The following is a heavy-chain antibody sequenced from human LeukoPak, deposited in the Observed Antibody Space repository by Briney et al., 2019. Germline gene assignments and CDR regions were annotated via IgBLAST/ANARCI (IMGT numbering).Heavy chain of an antibody. CDR1: GGSVSTYY. V-gene: IGHV4-59*02. CDR2: IYYSEST. Sequence: SETLSLTCTVSGGSVSTYYWNWIRQPPGKGLEWIGYIYYSESTNYNPSLKSRLTISVDTSNNQFSLKLSSVTAADTAVYYCARGVYYYAKANAFDIWGQGTMVTVSS. J-gene: IGHJ3*02. CDR3: ARGVYYYAKANAFDI. D-gene: IGHD3-10*01.